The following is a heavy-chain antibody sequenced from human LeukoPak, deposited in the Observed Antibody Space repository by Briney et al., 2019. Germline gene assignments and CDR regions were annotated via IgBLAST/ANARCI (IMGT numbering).Heavy chain of an antibody. V-gene: IGHV4-59*01. Sequence: ASETLSLTCTVSGGSISSFSWSWTRQPPGKGLEWIGCIYYSGSTSYTPSLKSRVTISVDTSKSQISLNLSSMTAADTAVYYCARDSGGNYLDYWGQGTLVTVSS. CDR1: GGSISSFS. D-gene: IGHD1-1*01. J-gene: IGHJ4*02. CDR3: ARDSGGNYLDY. CDR2: IYYSGST.